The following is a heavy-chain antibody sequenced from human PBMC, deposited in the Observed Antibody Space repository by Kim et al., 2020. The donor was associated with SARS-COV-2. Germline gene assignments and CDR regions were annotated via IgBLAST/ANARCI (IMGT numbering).Heavy chain of an antibody. V-gene: IGHV4-34*01. D-gene: IGHD3-10*01. J-gene: IGHJ6*02. CDR3: ATSRSGSSHYGMDV. CDR1: GGSFSGYY. CDR2: INHSGST. Sequence: SETLTLTCAVYGGSFSGYYWSWIRQPPGKGLEWIGEINHSGSTNYSPSLKSRVTISLDTSKNQFSLKLSSVTAADTAAYYCATSRSGSSHYGMDVWGQGT.